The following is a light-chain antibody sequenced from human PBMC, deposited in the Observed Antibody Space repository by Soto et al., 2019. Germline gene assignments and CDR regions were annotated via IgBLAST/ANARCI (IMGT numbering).Light chain of an antibody. J-gene: IGKJ4*01. CDR3: QQRGSWPLT. CDR1: QSVRSY. Sequence: EIVLTQSPATLSLSPGERATLSCRASQSVRSYLGWYQQKPGQAPRLLIYDTSNRATGIPARFSGSGSGTDFTLTISSLEPEDFAVYYCQQRGSWPLTFGGGTKVEIK. V-gene: IGKV3-11*01. CDR2: DTS.